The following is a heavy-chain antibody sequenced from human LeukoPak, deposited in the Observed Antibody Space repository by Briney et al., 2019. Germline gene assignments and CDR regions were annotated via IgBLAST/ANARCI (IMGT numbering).Heavy chain of an antibody. V-gene: IGHV1-24*01. D-gene: IGHD1-26*01. CDR1: GYTLTELS. Sequence: ASVKVSCKVSGYTLTELSMHWVRQASGKGLEWMGGFDPEDGETICAQKFQARVTMTEDTSTDTAYMELSSLRSEDTAVYYCATAPEQGGSHYYYYGMDVWGQGTTVTVSS. CDR2: FDPEDGET. CDR3: ATAPEQGGSHYYYYGMDV. J-gene: IGHJ6*02.